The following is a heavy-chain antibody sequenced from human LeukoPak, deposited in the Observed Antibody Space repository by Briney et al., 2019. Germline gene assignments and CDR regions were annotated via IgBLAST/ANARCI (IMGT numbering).Heavy chain of an antibody. CDR3: ARHIGGNIGEWLLYRPKADAFDI. J-gene: IGHJ3*02. Sequence: ASVKVSCKASGYTFSSYAMHWVRQAPGQRLEWMGWINAGNGNTKYSQKFQGRVTITRDTSASTAYMELSSLRSEDTAVYYCARHIGGNIGEWLLYRPKADAFDIWGQGTMVTVSS. D-gene: IGHD3-3*01. V-gene: IGHV1-3*01. CDR2: INAGNGNT. CDR1: GYTFSSYA.